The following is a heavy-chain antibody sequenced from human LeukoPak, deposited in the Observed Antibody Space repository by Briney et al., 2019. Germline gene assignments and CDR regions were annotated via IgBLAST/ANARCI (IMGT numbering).Heavy chain of an antibody. CDR3: ARDYNMDV. J-gene: IGHJ6*02. CDR2: IYGDGRAT. CDR1: GFTFGDYW. V-gene: IGHV3-74*01. D-gene: IGHD1-1*01. Sequence: PGWSLRLSCAASGFTFGDYWMYWVRQAPGKGLVWVAQIYGDGRATTYADSVKGRFTISRDNSKNTLFLQMDSLRVEDTAIYYCARDYNMDVWGQGTTVSVSS.